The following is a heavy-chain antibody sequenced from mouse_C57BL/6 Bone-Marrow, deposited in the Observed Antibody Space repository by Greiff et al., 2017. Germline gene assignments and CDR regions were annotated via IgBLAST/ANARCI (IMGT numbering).Heavy chain of an antibody. Sequence: EVQVVESGGGLVKPGGSLKLSCAASGFTFSSYAMSWVRQTPDKRLEWVATISDGGSYTYYPDNVKGRFTSSRDNAKNNLYLQMSHLKSEDTAMYYSARDDDGIWYFDVWGTGTTVTVSS. CDR2: ISDGGSYT. CDR3: ARDDDGIWYFDV. D-gene: IGHD1-2*01. CDR1: GFTFSSYA. V-gene: IGHV5-4*01. J-gene: IGHJ1*03.